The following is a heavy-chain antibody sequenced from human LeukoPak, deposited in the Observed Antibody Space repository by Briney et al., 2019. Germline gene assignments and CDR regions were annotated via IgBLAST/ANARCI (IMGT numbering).Heavy chain of an antibody. CDR3: AKGVEPLVANTLAY. J-gene: IGHJ4*02. D-gene: IGHD1-14*01. CDR1: GFTFISND. Sequence: GGSLRLSCAASGFTFISNDMTWVRQAPGKGLEWLAVLYSDGNTKYADSAQGRFTISRDNSNNTLYLEMNSLSADDTGVYYCAKGVEPLVANTLAYWGQGTLVTVSS. CDR2: LYSDGNT. V-gene: IGHV3-53*01.